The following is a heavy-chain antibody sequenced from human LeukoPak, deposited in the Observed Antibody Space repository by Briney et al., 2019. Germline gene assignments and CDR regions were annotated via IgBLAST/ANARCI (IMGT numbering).Heavy chain of an antibody. CDR2: INAANGSR. Sequence: GGSLRLSCAASGFTFSGSAIHWVRQAPGQRLEWMGWINAANGSRKYSQNFQARVTITGDTSASTSYMELSSLRSEDTAVYYCARGLGYCSGGSCYALFYYYAMDVWGQGTTVTVSS. D-gene: IGHD2-15*01. CDR1: GFTFSGSA. CDR3: ARGLGYCSGGSCYALFYYYAMDV. J-gene: IGHJ6*02. V-gene: IGHV1-3*01.